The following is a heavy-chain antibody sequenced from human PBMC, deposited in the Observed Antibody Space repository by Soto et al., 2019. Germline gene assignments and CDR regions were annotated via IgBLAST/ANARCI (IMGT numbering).Heavy chain of an antibody. Sequence: SETLSLTCTVSGGSISSGDYYWSWIRQPPGKGLEWIGYIYYSGSTYYNPSLKSRVTISVDTSKNQFSLKLSSVTAADTAVYYCARVKVTTSSFGYWGQGTLVTVSS. J-gene: IGHJ4*02. D-gene: IGHD4-4*01. CDR2: IYYSGST. V-gene: IGHV4-30-4*01. CDR3: ARVKVTTSSFGY. CDR1: GGSISSGDYY.